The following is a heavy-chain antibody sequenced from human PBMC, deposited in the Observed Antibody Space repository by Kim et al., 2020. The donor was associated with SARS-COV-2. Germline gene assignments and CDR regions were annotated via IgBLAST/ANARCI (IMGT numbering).Heavy chain of an antibody. Sequence: YAASVKGRFTISRDTSKNTLNLQMNSLRAEDTAIYYCAIRLAVAETIDYWSQGTLVTVSS. V-gene: IGHV3-23*01. J-gene: IGHJ4*02. D-gene: IGHD6-19*01. CDR3: AIRLAVAETIDY.